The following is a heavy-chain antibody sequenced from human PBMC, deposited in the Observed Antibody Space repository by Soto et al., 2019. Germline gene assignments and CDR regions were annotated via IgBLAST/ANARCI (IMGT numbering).Heavy chain of an antibody. D-gene: IGHD3-9*01. CDR1: GFSLSTSGVG. V-gene: IGHV2-5*02. CDR2: IYWDDDK. J-gene: IGHJ3*02. CDR3: ALSNYDILTGYKIRGKDAFDI. Sequence: SGPTLVNPTQTLTLTCTFSGFSLSTSGVGVGWIRQPPGKALEWLALIYWDDDKRYSPSLKSRLTITKDTSKNQVVLTITNMDPVDTATYYCALSNYDILTGYKIRGKDAFDIWGQGTMVTVSS.